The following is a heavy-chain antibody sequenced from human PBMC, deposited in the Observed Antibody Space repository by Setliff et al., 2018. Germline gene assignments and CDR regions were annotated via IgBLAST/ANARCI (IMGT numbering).Heavy chain of an antibody. Sequence: GESLKISCKGSGYSFTSNWIAWVRQMPGKGLECMGIIYPGNSNTRYSPPFQGQVTISADRALSTVFLQWSSLKASDTAIYYCARLGGDSTGYSLDYWGQGSLVTVSS. CDR3: ARLGGDSTGYSLDY. CDR1: GYSFTSNW. D-gene: IGHD3-9*01. CDR2: IYPGNSNT. V-gene: IGHV5-51*01. J-gene: IGHJ4*02.